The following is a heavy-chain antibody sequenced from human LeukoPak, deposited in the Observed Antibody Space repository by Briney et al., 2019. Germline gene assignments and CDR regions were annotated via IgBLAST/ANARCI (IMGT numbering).Heavy chain of an antibody. CDR1: RGTFSSYG. CDR2: IIPIFGTA. Sequence: SVKVSCKASRGTFSSYGISWVRQAPGQGLEWMGGIIPIFGTANYAQKFQGRVTITADQSTSTAYMELSSLRSEDTAVYYCARSTVGGITLAYWGQGTLVTVSS. V-gene: IGHV1-69*13. CDR3: ARSTVGGITLAY. J-gene: IGHJ4*02. D-gene: IGHD1-26*01.